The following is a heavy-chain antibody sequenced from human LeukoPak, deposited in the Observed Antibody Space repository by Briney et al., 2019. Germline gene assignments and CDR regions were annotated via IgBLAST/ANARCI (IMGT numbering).Heavy chain of an antibody. CDR3: ARDLAVGSGSYYAFDI. CDR2: IMPIFGKA. J-gene: IGHJ3*02. CDR1: GGTFSSYA. V-gene: IGHV1-69*05. Sequence: ASVKVSCKASGGTFSSYAFSWVRQAPGQGLEWMGGIMPIFGKANYAQKLQGRVTMTTDTSTSTAYMELRSLRSDDTAVYYCARDLAVGSGSYYAFDIWGQGTMVTVSS. D-gene: IGHD3-10*01.